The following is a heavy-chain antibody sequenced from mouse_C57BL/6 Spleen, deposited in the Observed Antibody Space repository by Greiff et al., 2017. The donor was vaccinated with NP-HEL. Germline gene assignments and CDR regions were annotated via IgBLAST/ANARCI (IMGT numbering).Heavy chain of an antibody. CDR3: TRKGNWDGAY. Sequence: VQLQQSGAELVRPGASVTLSCKASGYTFTDYEMHWVKQTPAHGLEWIGAIDPETGGTAYNQKFKGKAILTADKSSSTAYMELRSLTSEDSAVYYCTRKGNWDGAYWGQGTLVTVSA. J-gene: IGHJ3*01. CDR2: IDPETGGT. V-gene: IGHV1-15*01. CDR1: GYTFTDYE. D-gene: IGHD4-1*01.